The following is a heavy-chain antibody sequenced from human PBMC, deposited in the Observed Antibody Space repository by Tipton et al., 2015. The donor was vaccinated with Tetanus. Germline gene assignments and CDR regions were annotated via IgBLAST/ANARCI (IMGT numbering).Heavy chain of an antibody. J-gene: IGHJ6*02. D-gene: IGHD3-10*01. CDR3: ARDNRVPLRFGELLEFYYYYGMDV. Sequence: GLVKPSETLSLTCTVSGGSISSSYWSWIRQPAGKGLEWIGRIYTSGSTNYNPSLKSRVTMSLDTSKNQFSLKLSSVTAADTAVYYCARDNRVPLRFGELLEFYYYYGMDVWGQGTTVTVSS. V-gene: IGHV4-4*07. CDR2: IYTSGST. CDR1: GGSISSSY.